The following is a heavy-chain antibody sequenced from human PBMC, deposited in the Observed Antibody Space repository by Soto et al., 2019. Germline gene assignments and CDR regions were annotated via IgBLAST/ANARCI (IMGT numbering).Heavy chain of an antibody. J-gene: IGHJ3*01. CDR1: GFTFEAYS. CDR2: ISGDSGSS. CDR3: TKRRSARPGFDAFDL. V-gene: IGHV3-9*01. Sequence: LRLSCAASGFTFEAYSLHWVRQLPGKGLEWVAGISGDSGSSGYADSVRGRFTVSRDNAKNSLFLQMSSLSPEDTALYYCTKRRSARPGFDAFDLWGQGTMVTVSS.